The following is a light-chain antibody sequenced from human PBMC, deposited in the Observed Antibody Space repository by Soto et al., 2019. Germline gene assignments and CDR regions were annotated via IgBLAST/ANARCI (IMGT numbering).Light chain of an antibody. Sequence: QSALTQPLSASGSPGQSGTISCTGTSSDVGGYNSVSWYQKHPGKAPKLIIYAVSERPSGVPDRFSGSKSGNTASLTVAGRQAEDEADYYCNSFAGSNNLSVFGTGTKLTVL. CDR3: NSFAGSNNLSV. CDR1: SSDVGGYNS. CDR2: AVS. V-gene: IGLV2-8*01. J-gene: IGLJ1*01.